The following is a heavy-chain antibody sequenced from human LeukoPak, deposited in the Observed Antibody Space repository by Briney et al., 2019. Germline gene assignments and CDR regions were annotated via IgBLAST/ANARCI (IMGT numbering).Heavy chain of an antibody. D-gene: IGHD3-16*01. CDR2: ISYDGSNK. CDR1: GFTVSSNY. CDR3: ARDEPHSLYYDYVWGSPLSFDY. J-gene: IGHJ4*02. Sequence: GGSLRLSCAASGFTVSSNYMSWVRQAPGKGLEWVAVISYDGSNKYYADSVKGRFTISRDNSKNTLYLQMNSLRAEDTAVYYCARDEPHSLYYDYVWGSPLSFDYWGQGTLVTVSS. V-gene: IGHV3-30*03.